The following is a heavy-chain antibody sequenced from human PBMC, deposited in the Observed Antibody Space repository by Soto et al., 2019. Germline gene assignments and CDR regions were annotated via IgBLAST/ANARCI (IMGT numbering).Heavy chain of an antibody. Sequence: QVQLVESGGGLVKPGGSLRLSCAASGFTFSDYYMSWIRQAPGKGLEWVSYMTNSGGTIYYANSVKGRFTISRDNAKNSLYLQMNSLRAEDTGVYYCARAGGYWNPRGFDYWGQGTLVTVSS. CDR2: MTNSGGTI. V-gene: IGHV3-11*01. CDR3: ARAGGYWNPRGFDY. D-gene: IGHD1-1*01. CDR1: GFTFSDYY. J-gene: IGHJ4*02.